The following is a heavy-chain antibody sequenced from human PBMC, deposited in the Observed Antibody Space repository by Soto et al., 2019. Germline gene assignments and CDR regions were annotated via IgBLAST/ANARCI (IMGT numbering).Heavy chain of an antibody. CDR2: ISYDGSNK. D-gene: IGHD1-26*01. CDR1: GFTFSSYG. V-gene: IGHV3-30*18. J-gene: IGHJ4*02. Sequence: QSGGSLRLSCAASGFTFSSYGMHWVRQAPGKGLEWVAVISYDGSNKYYADSVKGRFTISRDNSKNTLYLQMNSLRAEDTAVYYCAKGVSSVGATTIDYWGQGTLVTVSS. CDR3: AKGVSSVGATTIDY.